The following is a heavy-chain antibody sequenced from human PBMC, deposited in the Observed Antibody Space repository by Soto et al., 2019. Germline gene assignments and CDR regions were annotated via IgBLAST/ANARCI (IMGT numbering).Heavy chain of an antibody. Sequence: ASVKVSCKASGGTFSSYAISWVRQAPGQGLEWMGGIIPIFGTANYAQKFQGRVTITADESTSTAYMELSSLRSEDTAVYYCARNGGSGYHGGMDVWGQGTTVTVSS. D-gene: IGHD3-22*01. CDR3: ARNGGSGYHGGMDV. CDR1: GGTFSSYA. CDR2: IIPIFGTA. V-gene: IGHV1-69*13. J-gene: IGHJ6*02.